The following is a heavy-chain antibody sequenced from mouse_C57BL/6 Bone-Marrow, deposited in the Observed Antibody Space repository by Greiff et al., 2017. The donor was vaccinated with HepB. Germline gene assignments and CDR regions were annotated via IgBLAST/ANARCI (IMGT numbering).Heavy chain of an antibody. CDR2: IDPETGGT. CDR1: GYTFTDYE. V-gene: IGHV1-15*01. Sequence: VQLVESGAELVRPGASVTLSCKASGYTFTDYEMHWVKQTPVHGLEWIGAIDPETGGTAYNQKFKGKAILTADKSSSTAYMELRSLTSEDSAVYYCTRWDDGYPWFAYWGQGTLVTVSA. CDR3: TRWDDGYPWFAY. J-gene: IGHJ3*01. D-gene: IGHD2-3*01.